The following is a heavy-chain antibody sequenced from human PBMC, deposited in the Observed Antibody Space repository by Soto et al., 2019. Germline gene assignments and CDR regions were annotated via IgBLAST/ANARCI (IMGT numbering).Heavy chain of an antibody. J-gene: IGHJ4*02. CDR2: ISHSGST. D-gene: IGHD5-18*01. V-gene: IGHV4-31*03. CDR3: AREYTYGSNFFDC. Sequence: QVQLQESGPGLVKPSQTLSLSCTVSGGSISSAAYYWSWIRQHPGKGLEWIGYISHSGSTYYTPSLKRRVIISADTSKSQFSLNLTSVTAADTAVYYCAREYTYGSNFFDCWGQGARVTVSS. CDR1: GGSISSAAYY.